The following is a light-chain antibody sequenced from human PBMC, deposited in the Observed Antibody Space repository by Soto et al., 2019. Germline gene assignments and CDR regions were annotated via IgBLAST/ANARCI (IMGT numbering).Light chain of an antibody. V-gene: IGKV1-33*01. Sequence: DMQMNQSPSSLSASVGDRVTITCQASQDISNYLNWYQQKPGKAPKLLIFEASSVEIGVPSRFSGSGSGTDFTFTISSLQPEDVATYYCQRYADLPLSFGGGTKVEIK. CDR3: QRYADLPLS. CDR1: QDISNY. J-gene: IGKJ4*01. CDR2: EAS.